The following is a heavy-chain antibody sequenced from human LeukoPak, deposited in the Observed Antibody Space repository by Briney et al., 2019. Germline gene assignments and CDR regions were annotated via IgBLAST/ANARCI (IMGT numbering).Heavy chain of an antibody. CDR3: AKDTVGSGWYEGFDY. CDR2: ISASGGSP. J-gene: IGHJ4*02. Sequence: GGSLRLACATSGFTFSSYAMGWVRQAPGEGLGWVSAISASGGSPYYADSVKGRFTISRDTSKNTLYLQMNSLRAEDTAIYYCAKDTVGSGWYEGFDYWGQGTLVTVSS. D-gene: IGHD6-19*01. V-gene: IGHV3-23*01. CDR1: GFTFSSYA.